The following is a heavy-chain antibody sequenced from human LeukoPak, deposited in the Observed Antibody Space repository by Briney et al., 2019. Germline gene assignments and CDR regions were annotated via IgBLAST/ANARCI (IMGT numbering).Heavy chain of an antibody. D-gene: IGHD2-2*01. CDR3: ARALLVVPAAMLDY. V-gene: IGHV1-69*13. Sequence: SVKVSCKASGGTFSSYAISWVRQAPGQGLEWMGGIIPIFGTATYAQKFQGRVTITADESTSTAYMELSSLRSEDTAVYYCARALLVVPAAMLDYWGQGTLVTVSS. CDR2: IIPIFGTA. CDR1: GGTFSSYA. J-gene: IGHJ4*02.